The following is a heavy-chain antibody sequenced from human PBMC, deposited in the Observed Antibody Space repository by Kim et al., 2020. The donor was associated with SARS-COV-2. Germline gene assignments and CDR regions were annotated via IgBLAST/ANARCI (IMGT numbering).Heavy chain of an antibody. CDR2: INHSGST. CDR3: ATRDGYNYPDY. J-gene: IGHJ4*02. V-gene: IGHV4-34*01. Sequence: SETLCLTCAVYGGSFSGYYWSWIRQPPGKGLEWIGEINHSGSTNYNPSLKSRVTISVDTSKNQFSLKLSSVTAADTAVYYCATRDGYNYPDYWGQGTLVTVSS. CDR1: GGSFSGYY. D-gene: IGHD5-12*01.